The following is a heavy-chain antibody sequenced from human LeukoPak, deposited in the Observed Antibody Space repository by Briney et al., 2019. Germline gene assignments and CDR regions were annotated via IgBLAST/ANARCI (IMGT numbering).Heavy chain of an antibody. CDR3: AKDGPSGSYYFDY. CDR2: ISGSGGST. CDR1: GFTFSSYG. V-gene: IGHV3-23*01. J-gene: IGHJ4*02. Sequence: GGSLRLSCAASGFTFSSYGMHWVRQAPGKGLEWVSAISGSGGSTYYADSVKGRFTISRDNSKNTLYLQMNSLRAEDTAVYYCAKDGPSGSYYFDYWGQGTLVTVSS. D-gene: IGHD1-26*01.